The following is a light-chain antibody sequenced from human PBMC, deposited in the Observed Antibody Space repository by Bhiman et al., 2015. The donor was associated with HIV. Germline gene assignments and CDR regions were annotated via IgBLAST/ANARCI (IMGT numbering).Light chain of an antibody. Sequence: QSALTQPASVSGSPGQSITISCTGTSSDVGNYNYVSWYQQHPGKAPKLMIYDVSKRPSGVSNRFTGSKSGNTASLTVSGLQAEDEADYYCTSYAGSINPLYVFGTGTKVTVL. V-gene: IGLV2-14*01. J-gene: IGLJ1*01. CDR1: SSDVGNYNY. CDR2: DVS. CDR3: TSYAGSINPLYV.